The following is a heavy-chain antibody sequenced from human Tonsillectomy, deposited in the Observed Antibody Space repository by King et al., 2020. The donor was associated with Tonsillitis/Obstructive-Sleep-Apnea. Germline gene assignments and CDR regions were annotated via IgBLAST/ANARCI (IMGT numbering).Heavy chain of an antibody. CDR2: IYSGGST. J-gene: IGHJ4*02. D-gene: IGHD2-15*01. V-gene: IGHV3-66*01. CDR1: GFTVSSNY. Sequence: VQLVESGGGLVQPGGSLRLSCAASGFTVSSNYMSWVRQAPGKGLEWVSVIYSGGSTYYADSVKGRFTISRDNSKNTLYLQMNSLRAEDTAVYYCAGDPLGYCSGGSCYWGQGTLVTVSS. CDR3: AGDPLGYCSGGSCY.